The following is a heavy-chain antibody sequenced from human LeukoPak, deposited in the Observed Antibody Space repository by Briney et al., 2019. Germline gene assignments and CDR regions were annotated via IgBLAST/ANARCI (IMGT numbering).Heavy chain of an antibody. Sequence: GGSLGLSCAASGFTFSNYAMSWVRQAPGKGLEWVSSMSGSGGSKYYADSVKGRFTISRDNSKNTLYLQMNNLRAEDTALYYCAKNQGQWLVPVDYWGQGTLVSVSS. CDR1: GFTFSNYA. V-gene: IGHV3-23*01. CDR2: MSGSGGSK. CDR3: AKNQGQWLVPVDY. D-gene: IGHD6-19*01. J-gene: IGHJ4*02.